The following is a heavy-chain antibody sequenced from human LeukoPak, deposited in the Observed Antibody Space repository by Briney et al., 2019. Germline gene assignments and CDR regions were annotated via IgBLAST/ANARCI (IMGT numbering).Heavy chain of an antibody. CDR3: VKDKSYYGSGSYSYFEY. V-gene: IGHV3-9*01. CDR1: GFTFEDYA. Sequence: GGSLRLSCAASGFTFEDYAIHWVRQAPGKGLEWVSSISWNSGRMDYADSVKGRFIISRDNAKKSLYLQMNSLRPEDTALYYCVKDKSYYGSGSYSYFEYWGQGTLVTVSS. D-gene: IGHD3-10*01. CDR2: ISWNSGRM. J-gene: IGHJ4*02.